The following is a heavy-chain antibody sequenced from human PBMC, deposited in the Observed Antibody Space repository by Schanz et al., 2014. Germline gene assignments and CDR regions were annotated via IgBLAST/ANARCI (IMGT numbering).Heavy chain of an antibody. D-gene: IGHD1-1*01. CDR3: ARDRRNADLDY. J-gene: IGHJ4*02. Sequence: EVQLLESGGGLVQPGGSLRLSCEASGLSFGNYGMSWVRQAPGKGLEWVSAISGSGGSTYYADSVKGRFTISRDNAKNSLYLEMNSLRAEDTALYYCARDRRNADLDYWGQGTLVTVSS. V-gene: IGHV3-23*01. CDR2: ISGSGGST. CDR1: GLSFGNYG.